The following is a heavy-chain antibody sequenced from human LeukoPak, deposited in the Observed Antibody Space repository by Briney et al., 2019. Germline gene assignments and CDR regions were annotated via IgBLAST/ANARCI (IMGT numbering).Heavy chain of an antibody. V-gene: IGHV3-20*04. J-gene: IGHJ3*02. CDR2: INWNGGST. D-gene: IGHD3-10*01. CDR1: GFTFDDYG. CDR3: ARVEGMEWFGELLSAFDI. Sequence: GGSLRLSCSASGFTFDDYGMSWVRQAPGKRLEWVSGINWNGGSTGYADSVKGRFTISRDNAKNSLYLQMNSLRAEDTALYYCARVEGMEWFGELLSAFDIWGQGTMVTVSS.